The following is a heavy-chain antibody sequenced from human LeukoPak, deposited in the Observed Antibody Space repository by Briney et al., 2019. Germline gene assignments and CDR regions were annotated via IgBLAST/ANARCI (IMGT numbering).Heavy chain of an antibody. D-gene: IGHD1-26*01. Sequence: GGSLRLSCAASGFTFSRYAMHWVRQAPGKGLEWVAVISYDGSNKYYADSVKGRFTISRDNSKNTLYLQVNSLRAEDTAVYYCARPYSGSYYWGMDVWGQGTTVTVSS. CDR2: ISYDGSNK. CDR3: ARPYSGSYYWGMDV. CDR1: GFTFSRYA. V-gene: IGHV3-30-3*01. J-gene: IGHJ6*02.